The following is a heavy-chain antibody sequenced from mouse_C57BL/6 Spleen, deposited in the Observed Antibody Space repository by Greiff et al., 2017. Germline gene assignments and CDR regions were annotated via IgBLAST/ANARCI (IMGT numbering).Heavy chain of an antibody. Sequence: QVQLQQPGAELVKPGASVKLSCKASGYTFTSYWMQWVKQRPGQGLEWIGEIDPSDSYTNYNQKFKGKATLTVDTSSSTAYMQLSSLTSEYSAVYYCARSEGYFDYWGQGTTLTVAS. V-gene: IGHV1-50*01. J-gene: IGHJ2*01. CDR1: GYTFTSYW. CDR3: ARSEGYFDY. CDR2: IDPSDSYT.